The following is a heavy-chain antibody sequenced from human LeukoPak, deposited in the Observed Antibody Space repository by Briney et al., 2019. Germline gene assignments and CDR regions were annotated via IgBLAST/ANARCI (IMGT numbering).Heavy chain of an antibody. V-gene: IGHV1-18*01. CDR3: ARDGPSQNYYYYYMDV. Sequence: ISWVRQAPGQGLEWMGWISAYNGNTNYAQKLQGRVTMTTDTSTSTAYMELRSLRSDDTAVYYCARDGPSQNYYYYYMDVWGKGTTVTVSS. J-gene: IGHJ6*03. CDR2: ISAYNGNT.